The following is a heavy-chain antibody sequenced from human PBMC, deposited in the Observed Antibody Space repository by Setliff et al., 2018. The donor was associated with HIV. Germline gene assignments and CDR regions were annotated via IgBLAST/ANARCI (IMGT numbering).Heavy chain of an antibody. V-gene: IGHV1-8*01. J-gene: IGHJ4*02. CDR3: ARDIYDSGWFTLEY. CDR2: MNPNSGNT. CDR1: GHTFTSYD. Sequence: SVKVSCKASGHTFTSYDINWVRQATGRGLEWMGWMNPNSGNTGYAQKFQGRVTLTRDTAASTAYMELSSLRSEDTAVYYCARDIYDSGWFTLEYWGQGTLVTVSS. D-gene: IGHD6-19*01.